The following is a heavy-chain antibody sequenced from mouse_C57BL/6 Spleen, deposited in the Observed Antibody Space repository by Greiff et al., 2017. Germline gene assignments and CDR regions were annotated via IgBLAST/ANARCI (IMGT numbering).Heavy chain of an antibody. V-gene: IGHV5-12*01. CDR2: ISNGGGST. Sequence: DVQLVESGGGLVQPGGSLKLSCAASGFTFSDYYMYWVRQTPEKRLEWVAYISNGGGSTYYPDTVKGRFTISRDNAKNTLYLQMSRLKSEDTAMYYCARLDYSNYWYFDVWGTGTTVTVSS. J-gene: IGHJ1*03. D-gene: IGHD2-5*01. CDR1: GFTFSDYY. CDR3: ARLDYSNYWYFDV.